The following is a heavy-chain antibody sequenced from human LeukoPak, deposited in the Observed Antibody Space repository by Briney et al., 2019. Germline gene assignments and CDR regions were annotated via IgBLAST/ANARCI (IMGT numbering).Heavy chain of an antibody. CDR1: GFTFSSYS. D-gene: IGHD6-13*01. J-gene: IGHJ6*03. CDR2: ISSSSSYI. CDR3: ARRYSSSWEAYYYYMDV. V-gene: IGHV3-21*01. Sequence: GSLRLSCAASGFTFSSYSMNWVRQAPGKGLEWVSSISSSSSYIYYADSVKGRFTISRDNAENSLYLQMNSLRAEDTAVYYCARRYSSSWEAYYYYMDVWGKGTTVTVSS.